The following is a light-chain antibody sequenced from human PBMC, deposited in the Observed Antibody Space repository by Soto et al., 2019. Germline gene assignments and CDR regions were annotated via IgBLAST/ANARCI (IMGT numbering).Light chain of an antibody. CDR3: QQSYSTPPT. J-gene: IGKJ1*01. CDR2: AAS. CDR1: QRISSY. V-gene: IGKV1-39*01. Sequence: DLQMPQSPSSLSASVGDRVTITCRASQRISSYLNWYQQKPGKAPTLLIYAASSLQSGVPSRFSGSGSGTDFTLTISSLQPEDFATYYCQQSYSTPPTFGQGTKVDIK.